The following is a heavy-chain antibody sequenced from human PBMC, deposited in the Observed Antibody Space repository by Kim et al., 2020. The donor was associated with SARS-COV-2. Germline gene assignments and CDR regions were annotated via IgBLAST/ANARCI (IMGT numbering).Heavy chain of an antibody. Sequence: GGSLRLSCAASGFTFSGSAMHWVRQASGKGLEWVGRIRSKANSYATAYAASVKGRFTISRDDSKNTAYLQMNSLKTEDTAVYYCTNRIASGGMDVWGQGTTVTVSS. CDR1: GFTFSGSA. CDR2: IRSKANSYAT. CDR3: TNRIASGGMDV. D-gene: IGHD3-3*02. J-gene: IGHJ6*02. V-gene: IGHV3-73*01.